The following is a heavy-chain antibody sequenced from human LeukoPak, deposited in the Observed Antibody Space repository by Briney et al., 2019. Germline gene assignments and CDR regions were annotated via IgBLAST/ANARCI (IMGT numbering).Heavy chain of an antibody. Sequence: PGGSLRLSCAASGFTFSSYAMNWVRQAPGKGLEWVSAISGSGGSTYYADSVKGGFTISRDNSKNTLYLQMISLRAEDKAVYYCAKVASSGWRYFDYWGQGTLVTVSS. CDR3: AKVASSGWRYFDY. V-gene: IGHV3-23*01. CDR2: ISGSGGST. D-gene: IGHD6-19*01. J-gene: IGHJ4*02. CDR1: GFTFSSYA.